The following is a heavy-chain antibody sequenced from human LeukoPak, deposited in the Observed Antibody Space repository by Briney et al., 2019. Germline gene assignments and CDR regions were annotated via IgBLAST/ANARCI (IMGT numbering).Heavy chain of an antibody. CDR2: ISYDEFSK. D-gene: IGHD3-10*02. V-gene: IGHV3-30*18. CDR1: GFTFSSYG. J-gene: IGHJ6*04. CDR3: AELGITMIGGV. Sequence: PGGSLRLSCAASGFTFSSYGMHWVRQAPGKGLEWVAVISYDEFSKYYADSVKGRFTISRDNAKNSLYLQMNSLRAEDTAVYYCAELGITMIGGVWGKGTTVTISS.